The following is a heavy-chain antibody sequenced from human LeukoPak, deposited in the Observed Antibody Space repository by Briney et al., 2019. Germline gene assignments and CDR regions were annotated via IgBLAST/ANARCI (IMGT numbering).Heavy chain of an antibody. CDR3: ARGDGYNYWDY. Sequence: GGSLRLSCAASGFTVSSNYMICVRQAPGKGVEGVSVIYIGGNTYYADSVKGRLTLSRDNSKNTLYLQMNSLTAEDTAVYYCARGDGYNYWDYWGQGTLVTVSS. CDR1: GFTVSSNY. J-gene: IGHJ4*02. CDR2: IYIGGNT. V-gene: IGHV3-53*01. D-gene: IGHD5-24*01.